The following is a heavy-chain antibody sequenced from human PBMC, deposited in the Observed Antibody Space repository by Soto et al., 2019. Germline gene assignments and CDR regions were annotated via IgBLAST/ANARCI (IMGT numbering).Heavy chain of an antibody. D-gene: IGHD2-15*01. CDR3: AKHRVGYYYGMDV. J-gene: IGHJ6*02. CDR1: GFTFSSYA. CDR2: ISGSGGST. Sequence: GGSLRLSCEASGFTFSSYAMSWVRQAPGKGLEWVSAISGSGGSTYYAGSVKGRFTISRDNSKNTLYLQLNSLRAEDTAVYYCAKHRVGYYYGMDVWGQGTTVTVSS. V-gene: IGHV3-23*01.